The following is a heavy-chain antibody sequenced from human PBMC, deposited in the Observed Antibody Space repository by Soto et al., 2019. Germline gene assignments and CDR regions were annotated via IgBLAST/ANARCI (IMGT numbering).Heavy chain of an antibody. CDR3: ARDRAGSPYYYYGMDV. V-gene: IGHV1-69*01. CDR1: GGTFSSYA. J-gene: IGHJ6*02. Sequence: QVQLVQSGAEVKKPGSSVKVSCKASGGTFSSYAISWVRQAPGQGLEWMGGFIPIFGTANYAQKFQGRVTITADESTSTAYMELSSLRSEDTAVYYCARDRAGSPYYYYGMDVWGQGTTVTVSS. D-gene: IGHD2-15*01. CDR2: FIPIFGTA.